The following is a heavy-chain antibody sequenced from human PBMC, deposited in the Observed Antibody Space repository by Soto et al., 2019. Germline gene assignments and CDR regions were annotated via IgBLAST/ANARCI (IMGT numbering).Heavy chain of an antibody. CDR3: ARDSGTYYYGSWSSHWPFDY. J-gene: IGHJ4*02. V-gene: IGHV1-69*06. CDR1: ECTFSSYS. CDR2: ISPIFGTA. Sequence: SGKVSCKASECTFSSYSISWVRQAPGQGLEWMGGISPIFGTANYAQKFQGRVTITADKSTSTAYMELSSLRSEDTAVYYCARDSGTYYYGSWSSHWPFDYWGQGTLVPVSS. D-gene: IGHD3-10*01.